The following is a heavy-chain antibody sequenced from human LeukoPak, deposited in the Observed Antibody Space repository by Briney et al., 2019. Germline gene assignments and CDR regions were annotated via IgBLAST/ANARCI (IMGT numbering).Heavy chain of an antibody. Sequence: PGGSLRLSCAVSGFTFSNGWMSWVRQAPGKGLEWVGRIKSETDGGTIDYAAPVKGRFTISRDVSKNTLSLQMNSLKTEDTAVYYCTTDITTDYWGQGTLVTVSS. V-gene: IGHV3-15*01. CDR1: GFTFSNGW. J-gene: IGHJ4*02. CDR2: IKSETDGGTI. CDR3: TTDITTDY. D-gene: IGHD3-22*01.